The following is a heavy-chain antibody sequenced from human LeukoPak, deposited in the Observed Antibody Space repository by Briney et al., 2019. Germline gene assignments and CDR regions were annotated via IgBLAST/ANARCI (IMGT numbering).Heavy chain of an antibody. CDR2: VSYDGTNK. D-gene: IGHD1-14*01. J-gene: IGHJ3*02. CDR1: GFTFNSYG. V-gene: IGHV3-30*03. CDR3: ARDLNPPKYPPDAFDI. Sequence: GRSLRLSCAASGFTFNSYGMHWVRQAPGKGLEWVAVVSYDGTNKYYADSVKGRFTISRDNSKNTLYLQVNSLRDEDTAVYYCARDLNPPKYPPDAFDIWGQGTMVTVSS.